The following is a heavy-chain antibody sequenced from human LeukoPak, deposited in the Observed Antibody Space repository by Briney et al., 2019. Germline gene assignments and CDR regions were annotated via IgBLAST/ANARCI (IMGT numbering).Heavy chain of an antibody. CDR1: GFTFSSYS. J-gene: IGHJ4*02. D-gene: IGHD6-13*01. V-gene: IGHV3-21*01. CDR3: ARIRSIWTRQQLAPYDY. CDR2: ISSSSSYI. Sequence: GGSLRLSCAASGFTFSSYSMNWVRQAPGKGLEWVSSISSSSSYIYYADSVKGRFTISRDNAKNSLYLQMSSLRAEDTAVYYCARIRSIWTRQQLAPYDYWGQGTLVTVSS.